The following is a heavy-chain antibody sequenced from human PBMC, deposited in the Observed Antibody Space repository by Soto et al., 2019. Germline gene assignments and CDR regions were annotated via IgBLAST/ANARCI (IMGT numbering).Heavy chain of an antibody. J-gene: IGHJ6*02. V-gene: IGHV4-34*01. CDR2: INHSGST. D-gene: IGHD6-6*01. CDR1: GGSFSGSY. Sequence: QVQLQQWGAGLLKPSETLSLTCAVYGGSFSGSYWSWIRQPPGKGLEWIGEINHSGSTNYNPSLKSRVTISVDTSKNQFALKLSSVTAADTAVYYCARGRGRPYSSSSQSFDGMDVWGQGTTVTVSS. CDR3: ARGRGRPYSSSSQSFDGMDV.